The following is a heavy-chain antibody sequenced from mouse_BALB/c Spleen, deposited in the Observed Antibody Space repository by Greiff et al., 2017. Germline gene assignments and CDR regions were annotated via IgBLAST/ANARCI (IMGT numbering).Heavy chain of an antibody. CDR3: TREGYGNYYYAMDY. Sequence: EVQLVESGGGLVKPGGSLKLSCAASGFTFSSYTMSWVRQTPEKRLEWVATISSGGSYTYYPDSVKGRFTISRDNAKNTLYLQMSSLKSEDTAMYYCTREGYGNYYYAMDYWGQGTSVTVSS. D-gene: IGHD2-1*01. V-gene: IGHV5-6-4*01. J-gene: IGHJ4*01. CDR1: GFTFSSYT. CDR2: ISSGGSYT.